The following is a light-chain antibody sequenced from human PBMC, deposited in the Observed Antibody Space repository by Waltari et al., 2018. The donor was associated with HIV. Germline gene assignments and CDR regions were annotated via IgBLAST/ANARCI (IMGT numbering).Light chain of an antibody. CDR2: ANK. CDR1: SSNLGAGFD. V-gene: IGLV1-40*01. CDR3: QSYDSSFSGAV. J-gene: IGLJ2*01. Sequence: QSVLTQPPSVSGAPGQRVTVSCTGSSSNLGAGFDVHWYQQIPGTAPKLLIDANKDRPSGVPDRFSGSKSGATASLAITGLQPEDEADYYCQSYDSSFSGAVFGGGTKLTVL.